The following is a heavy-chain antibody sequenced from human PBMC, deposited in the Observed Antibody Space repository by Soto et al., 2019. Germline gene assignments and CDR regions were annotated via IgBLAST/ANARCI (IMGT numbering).Heavy chain of an antibody. Sequence: QVQLVESGGGVVQPGRSLRLSCAASGFTFSSHAMHWVRQAPGKGLEWVAVISYDGSNKYYADSVKGRFTISRDNSKNTLYLQMNSLRAEDTAVYYCARDVVTAMVTYWFDPWGQGTLVTVSS. V-gene: IGHV3-30-3*01. CDR2: ISYDGSNK. CDR3: ARDVVTAMVTYWFDP. CDR1: GFTFSSHA. J-gene: IGHJ5*02. D-gene: IGHD5-18*01.